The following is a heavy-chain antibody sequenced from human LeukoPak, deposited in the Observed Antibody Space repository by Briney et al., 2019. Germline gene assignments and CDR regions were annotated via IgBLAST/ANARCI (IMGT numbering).Heavy chain of an antibody. Sequence: GGSLRLSCAASGFIFSSYAMSWVRQAPGKGLEWVSTISGSGGSTYYADSVKGRFTISRDNSKNTLYLQMSSLRAEDTAVYYCAKDGTVVVITFDSWGQGTPVTVSS. V-gene: IGHV3-23*01. D-gene: IGHD3-22*01. J-gene: IGHJ4*02. CDR1: GFIFSSYA. CDR3: AKDGTVVVITFDS. CDR2: ISGSGGST.